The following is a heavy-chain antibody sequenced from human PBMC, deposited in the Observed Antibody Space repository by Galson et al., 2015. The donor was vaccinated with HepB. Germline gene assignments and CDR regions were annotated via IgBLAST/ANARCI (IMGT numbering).Heavy chain of an antibody. D-gene: IGHD3-10*01. V-gene: IGHV4-4*02. J-gene: IGHJ4*02. Sequence: SETLSLTCAVSGDSISNDRWWSWVRQPPGEGLEWIGEAYHSGGTNYRPSLKSRVTISVDKSKNQFSLKLTSVTAADTAVYYCARAKEGRGYFDYWGQGTLVTVPS. CDR3: ARAKEGRGYFDY. CDR1: GDSISNDRW. CDR2: AYHSGGT.